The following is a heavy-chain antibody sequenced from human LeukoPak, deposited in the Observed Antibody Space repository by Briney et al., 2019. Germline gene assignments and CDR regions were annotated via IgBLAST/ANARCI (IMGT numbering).Heavy chain of an antibody. D-gene: IGHD3-10*01. CDR3: ARAYGSGSYGIYYGMDV. CDR1: GYTFTSYY. CDR2: INPSGGGT. V-gene: IGHV1-46*01. J-gene: IGHJ6*04. Sequence: ASVKVSCKASGYTFTSYYMHWVRQAPGQGLEWMGIINPSGGGTSYAQKFQGRVTMTRDTSTSTVYMELSSLRSEDTAVYYCARAYGSGSYGIYYGMDVWGKGTTVTVSS.